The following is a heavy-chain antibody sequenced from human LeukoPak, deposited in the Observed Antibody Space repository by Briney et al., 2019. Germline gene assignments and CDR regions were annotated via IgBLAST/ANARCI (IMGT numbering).Heavy chain of an antibody. CDR1: GGSFSGYY. Sequence: SETLSLTCAVYGGSFSGYYWSWIRQPPGKGLEWIGEINHSGSTNYNPSLKSRVTISVDTSKNQFSLKLSSVTAADTAVYYCARDGEEGWNYAQYWGQGTLVTVSS. D-gene: IGHD1-7*01. CDR2: INHSGST. V-gene: IGHV4-34*01. J-gene: IGHJ4*02. CDR3: ARDGEEGWNYAQY.